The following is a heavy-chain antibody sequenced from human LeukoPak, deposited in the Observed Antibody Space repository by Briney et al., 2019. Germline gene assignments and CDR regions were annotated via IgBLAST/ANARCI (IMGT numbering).Heavy chain of an antibody. CDR1: GYSISSGYY. CDR2: IYHSGST. Sequence: SETLSLTCAVSGYSISSGYYWGWIRQPPGTGLEWIGSIYHSGSTYYNPSLKSRVTISVDTSKNQFSLKLSSVTAADTAVYYCARGGYSSSQYYFGYWGQGTLVTVSS. CDR3: ARGGYSSSQYYFGY. V-gene: IGHV4-38-2*01. J-gene: IGHJ4*02. D-gene: IGHD6-13*01.